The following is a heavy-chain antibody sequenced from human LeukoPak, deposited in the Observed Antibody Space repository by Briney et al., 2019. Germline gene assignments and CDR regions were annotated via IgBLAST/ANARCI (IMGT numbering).Heavy chain of an antibody. J-gene: IGHJ6*03. D-gene: IGHD6-13*01. Sequence: SETLSLTCAVYGGSFSGYYWSWIRQPPRKGLEWIGEINHSGSTNYNPSLKSRVTISVDTSKNQFSLKLSSVTAADTAVYYCARGRLKQQLVLYYYYYMDVWGKGTTVTVSS. CDR3: ARGRLKQQLVLYYYYYMDV. CDR1: GGSFSGYY. V-gene: IGHV4-34*01. CDR2: INHSGST.